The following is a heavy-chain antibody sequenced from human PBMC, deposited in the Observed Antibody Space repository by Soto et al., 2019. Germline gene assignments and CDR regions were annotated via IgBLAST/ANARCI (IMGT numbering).Heavy chain of an antibody. D-gene: IGHD6-13*01. CDR3: ASETAAGTSFYYYYGMDV. Sequence: GGSLRLSCGASGFTVSSNYMSWVRQAPGKGLEWVSVIYSGGSTYYADSVKGRFTISRDNSKNTLYLQMNSLRAEDTAVYYCASETAAGTSFYYYYGMDVWGQGTTVTVSS. J-gene: IGHJ6*02. CDR1: GFTVSSNY. V-gene: IGHV3-53*01. CDR2: IYSGGST.